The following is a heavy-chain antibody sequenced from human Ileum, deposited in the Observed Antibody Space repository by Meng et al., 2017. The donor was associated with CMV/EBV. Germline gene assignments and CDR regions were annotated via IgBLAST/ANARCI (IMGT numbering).Heavy chain of an antibody. D-gene: IGHD2-2*01. V-gene: IGHV3-74*03. Sequence: GESLKISCAASGFTFSNFWMHWVRQAPGEGLVWVSRINSDGSRTTYADSVKGRFTISRDNVKNTLYLQMNSLRAEDTAVYYCARRVCSSNICHGPEYYFDYWGRGTLVTVSS. CDR1: GFTFSNFW. CDR2: INSDGSRT. CDR3: ARRVCSSNICHGPEYYFDY. J-gene: IGHJ4*02.